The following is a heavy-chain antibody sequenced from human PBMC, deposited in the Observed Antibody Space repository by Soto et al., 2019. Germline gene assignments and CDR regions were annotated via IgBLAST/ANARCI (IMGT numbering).Heavy chain of an antibody. CDR1: GGSIANNNYF. Sequence: PSETLSLTCTVSGGSIANNNYFWGWVRQPPWKGLEWIGSAAYSGGTYKNPSLKSRVTVSVDTSKNQFSLKLTSVTAADTAVYYCAKVVVGATSHSDFDSWGQGTLVTVSS. J-gene: IGHJ4*02. CDR3: AKVVVGATSHSDFDS. V-gene: IGHV4-39*01. CDR2: AAYSGGT. D-gene: IGHD2-15*01.